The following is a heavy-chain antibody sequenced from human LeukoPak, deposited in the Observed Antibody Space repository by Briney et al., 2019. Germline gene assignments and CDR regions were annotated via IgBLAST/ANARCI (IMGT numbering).Heavy chain of an antibody. D-gene: IGHD3-22*01. J-gene: IGHJ4*02. V-gene: IGHV3-30*02. CDR2: IRYDGSNK. CDR3: AKGYYYDSSGPLSTFFDY. Sequence: GGSLRLSCAASGFTFSSYGMHWVRQAPGKGLEWVAFIRYDGSNKYYADSVKGRFTISRDNSKNTLYLQMNSLRAEDTAVYYCAKGYYYDSSGPLSTFFDYWGQGTLVTVSS. CDR1: GFTFSSYG.